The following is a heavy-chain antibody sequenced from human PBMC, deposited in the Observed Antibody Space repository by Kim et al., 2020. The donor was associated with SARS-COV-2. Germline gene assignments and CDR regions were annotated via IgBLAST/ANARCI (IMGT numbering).Heavy chain of an antibody. J-gene: IGHJ4*02. CDR2: INHSGST. CDR1: GGSFSGYY. D-gene: IGHD3-10*01. Sequence: SETLSLTCAVYGGSFSGYYWSWIRQPPGKGLEWIGEINHSGSTNYNPSLKSRVTISVDTSKNQFSLKLSSVTAADTAVYYCARWNYYGSGSYYNAFDYWGQGTLVTVSS. V-gene: IGHV4-34*01. CDR3: ARWNYYGSGSYYNAFDY.